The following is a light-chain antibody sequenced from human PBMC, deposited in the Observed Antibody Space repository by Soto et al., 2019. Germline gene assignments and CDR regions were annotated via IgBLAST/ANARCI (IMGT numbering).Light chain of an antibody. V-gene: IGKV3-20*01. Sequence: EIVWTQSPGTLSLSQGERATLSCRTSQSVSSSHSAWYQQKPGQAPRLLIYGASSRATGIPDRFSGSGSGTDFTLTISRLEPEDFAVYYCQRYGSSLFTFGPGTKVDIK. CDR3: QRYGSSLFT. CDR1: QSVSSSH. CDR2: GAS. J-gene: IGKJ3*01.